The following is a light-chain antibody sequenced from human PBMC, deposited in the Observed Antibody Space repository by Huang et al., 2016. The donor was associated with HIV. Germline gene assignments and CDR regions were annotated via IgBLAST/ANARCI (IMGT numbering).Light chain of an antibody. V-gene: IGKV1-39*01. CDR2: ASS. J-gene: IGKJ1*01. Sequence: DIQMTEYPSSLSASVGDRVTITCRASQSISSYLNWYQQKPGQAPKLLIYASSSLQSGVPSRFSGSGSGTDFALSISSLQPEDFASYYCQQSSSTPWTFGQGTKVEIK. CDR1: QSISSY. CDR3: QQSSSTPWT.